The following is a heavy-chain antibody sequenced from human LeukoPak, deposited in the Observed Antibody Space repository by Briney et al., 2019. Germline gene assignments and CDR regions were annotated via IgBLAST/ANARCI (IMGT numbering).Heavy chain of an antibody. V-gene: IGHV3-30-3*01. Sequence: GRSLRLSCAASGFTFSSYAMHWVRQAPGKGLEWVAVISYDGSNKYYADSVKGRFTISRDNSKNTLYLQMNSLRAEDTAVYYCASRPTTTDPWGQGTLVTVSS. CDR3: ASRPTTTDP. J-gene: IGHJ5*02. CDR2: ISYDGSNK. D-gene: IGHD1-14*01. CDR1: GFTFSSYA.